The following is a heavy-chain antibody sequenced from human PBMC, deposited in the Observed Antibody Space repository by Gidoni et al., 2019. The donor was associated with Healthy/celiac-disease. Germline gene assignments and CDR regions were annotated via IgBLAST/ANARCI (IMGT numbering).Heavy chain of an antibody. CDR1: W. D-gene: IGHD1-1*01. Sequence: WISWVRQMPGKGLEWMGRIDPSDSYTNYSPSFQGHVTISADKSISTAYLQWSSLKASDTALYYCARHESGNDDAFDIWGQGTMVTVSS. J-gene: IGHJ3*02. V-gene: IGHV5-10-1*01. CDR2: IDPSDSYT. CDR3: ARHESGNDDAFDI.